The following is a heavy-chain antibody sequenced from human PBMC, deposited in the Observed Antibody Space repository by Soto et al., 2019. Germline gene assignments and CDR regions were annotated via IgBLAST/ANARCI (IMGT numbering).Heavy chain of an antibody. CDR2: ISYDGSNK. V-gene: IGHV3-30*18. Sequence: QVQLVESGGGVVQPGRSLRLSCAASGFTFSSYGMHWVRQAPGTGLEWVAVISYDGSNKYYADSVKGRFTISRDNSKNSRYLQMNSLRAEDTAAYYRAKDRPKQWLVLLDGKDVWGQGTTVTVSS. CDR1: GFTFSSYG. J-gene: IGHJ6*02. D-gene: IGHD6-19*01. CDR3: AKDRPKQWLVLLDGKDV.